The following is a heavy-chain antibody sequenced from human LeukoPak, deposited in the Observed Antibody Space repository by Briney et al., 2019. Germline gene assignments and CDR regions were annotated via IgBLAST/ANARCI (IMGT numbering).Heavy chain of an antibody. V-gene: IGHV3-23*01. CDR3: AKVFLGDSTRVPYYFDY. CDR2: ISGSGGST. D-gene: IGHD2-2*01. CDR1: GFNFSSYA. J-gene: IGHJ4*02. Sequence: PGGSLRLSCAASGFNFSSYAMSWVRPAPGKGLEWGSAISGSGGSTYYADSVKGRFTISRDNSKNTLYLQMNSLRAEDTAVYYCAKVFLGDSTRVPYYFDYWGQGTLVTVSS.